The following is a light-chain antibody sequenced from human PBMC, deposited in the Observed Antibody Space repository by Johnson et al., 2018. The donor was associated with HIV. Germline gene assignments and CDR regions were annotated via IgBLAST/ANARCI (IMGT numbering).Light chain of an antibody. J-gene: IGLJ1*01. CDR3: GTWDSSLSGV. CDR2: DNN. Sequence: QSVLTQPPSVSAAPGQKVTISCSGSSSNIGNNYVSWYQQLPGTAPKLLIYDNNKRPSGIPDRFSGYKSGTSATLGITGLQTGEEADYYCGTWDSSLSGVFGTWTKVTVL. CDR1: SSNIGNNY. V-gene: IGLV1-51*01.